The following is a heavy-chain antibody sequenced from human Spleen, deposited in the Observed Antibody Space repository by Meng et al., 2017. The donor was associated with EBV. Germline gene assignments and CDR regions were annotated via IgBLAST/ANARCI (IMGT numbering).Heavy chain of an antibody. D-gene: IGHD1-26*01. J-gene: IGHJ4*02. V-gene: IGHV1-46*01. Sequence: QENLVQSGAEVKKPGASVQVSCKASGYTFTSFYIHWVRQAPGQGLEWMGIINPSGGRTSYSQKFQGRVTMTGDTSTSTVYMELSSLRSEDTAVYYCAREVAGASLDYWGQGTLVTVSS. CDR2: INPSGGRT. CDR1: GYTFTSFY. CDR3: AREVAGASLDY.